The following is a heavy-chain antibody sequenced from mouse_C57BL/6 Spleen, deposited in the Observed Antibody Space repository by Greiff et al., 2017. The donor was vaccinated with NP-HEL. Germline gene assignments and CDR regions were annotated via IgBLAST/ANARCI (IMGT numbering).Heavy chain of an antibody. Sequence: VQLKESGPELVKPGDSVKISCKASGYSFTGYFMNWVMQSHGKSLEWIGRINPYNGDTFYNQKFKGKATLTVDKSSSTAHMELRSLTSEDSAVYYCARLEGYDEAYWGQGTLVTVSA. J-gene: IGHJ3*01. D-gene: IGHD2-2*01. CDR3: ARLEGYDEAY. CDR1: GYSFTGYF. CDR2: INPYNGDT. V-gene: IGHV1-20*01.